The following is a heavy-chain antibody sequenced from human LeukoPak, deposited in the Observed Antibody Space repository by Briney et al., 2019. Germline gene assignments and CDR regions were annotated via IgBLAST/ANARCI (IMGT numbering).Heavy chain of an antibody. V-gene: IGHV3-30*03. CDR2: ISYDGSNK. CDR1: GFTFSGYG. D-gene: IGHD3-3*01. Sequence: GGSLRLSCAASGFTFSGYGMHWVRQAPGKGLEWVAVISYDGSNKYYADSVKGRFTISRDNSKNTLYLQMNSLRAEDTAVYYCATTGQSDYDFWSGSFDYWGQGTLVTVSS. J-gene: IGHJ4*02. CDR3: ATTGQSDYDFWSGSFDY.